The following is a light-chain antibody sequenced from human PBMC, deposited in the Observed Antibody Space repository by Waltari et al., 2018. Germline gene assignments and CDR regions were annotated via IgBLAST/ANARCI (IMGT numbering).Light chain of an antibody. CDR1: SSDVGGYNY. CDR3: SSYADSNNLV. J-gene: IGLJ3*02. CDR2: EVS. Sequence: QSALTQPPSASGSPGQSVTISCTGTSSDVGGYNYVSWYRQHPGKAPKLLISEVSKRPSGVPDRFSGSKSGSTASLTVSGLQAEDEADYYCSSYADSNNLVFGGGTKLTVL. V-gene: IGLV2-8*01.